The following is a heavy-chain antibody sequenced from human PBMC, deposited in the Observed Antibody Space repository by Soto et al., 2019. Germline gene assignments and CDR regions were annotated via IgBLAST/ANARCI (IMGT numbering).Heavy chain of an antibody. CDR3: SRLTSPNWDVY. J-gene: IGHJ1*01. CDR2: IKSNNDGGTS. V-gene: IGHV3-15*01. Sequence: GGSLRLSCAVSGFTFTNAWMSWVRQPPGKGLEWIGRIKSNNDGGTSDYAAPVKGRFTSSRDDSKNTLYLEMNSLKTEDTPVYYCSRLTSPNWDVYCGQGSLVTVSS. D-gene: IGHD1-26*01. CDR1: GFTFTNAW.